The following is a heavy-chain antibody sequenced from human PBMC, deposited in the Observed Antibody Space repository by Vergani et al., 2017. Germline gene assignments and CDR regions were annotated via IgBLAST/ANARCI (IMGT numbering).Heavy chain of an antibody. J-gene: IGHJ6*03. CDR1: GYTFTSYG. CDR2: ISAYNGNT. Sequence: QVQLVQSGAEVKKPGASVKVSCKASGYTFTSYGISWVRQAPGQGREWRGWISAYNGNTNYAQKLQGRVTMTTDTSTSTAYMALRSLRSDDTAVHYCARGDIVVVADAMTRVGYYYYMDVWGKGTTVTVSS. V-gene: IGHV1-18*01. CDR3: ARGDIVVVADAMTRVGYYYYMDV. D-gene: IGHD2-2*01.